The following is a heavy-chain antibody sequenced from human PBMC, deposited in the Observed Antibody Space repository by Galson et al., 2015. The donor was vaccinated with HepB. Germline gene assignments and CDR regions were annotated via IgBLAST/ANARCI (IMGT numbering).Heavy chain of an antibody. J-gene: IGHJ6*02. V-gene: IGHV3-21*01. D-gene: IGHD3-10*01. Sequence: SLRLSCAASGFTFSSYSMNWVRQAPGKGLEWVSSISSSSSYIYYADSVKGRFTISRDNAKNSLYLQMNSLRAEDTAVYYCASRGLITMVRGVKYGMDVWGQGTTVTVSS. CDR3: ASRGLITMVRGVKYGMDV. CDR2: ISSSSSYI. CDR1: GFTFSSYS.